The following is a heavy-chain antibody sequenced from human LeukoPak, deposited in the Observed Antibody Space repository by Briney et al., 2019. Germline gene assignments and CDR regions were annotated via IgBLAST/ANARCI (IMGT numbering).Heavy chain of an antibody. CDR1: GFSVSSYG. J-gene: IGHJ5*02. D-gene: IGHD2-8*01. CDR3: VRDRAAGREWVEFDL. Sequence: GGSLRLSCVASGFSVSSYGMSWVRHAPGKAPEWVSLIYSNGGIHYADSVRGRFIISRDNSKNTVNLQMNSLRDEDTAVYHCVRDRAAGREWVEFDLWGQGTVVTVSS. CDR2: IYSNGGI. V-gene: IGHV3-66*03.